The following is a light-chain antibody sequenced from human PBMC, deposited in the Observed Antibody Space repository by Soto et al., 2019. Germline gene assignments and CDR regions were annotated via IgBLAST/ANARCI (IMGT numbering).Light chain of an antibody. CDR2: EVS. CDR1: SSDVGAYDY. Sequence: QSVLTQPASVSGSPGQSITISCTGTSSDVGAYDYVSWYQQHPDKAPKLMIYEVSHRPSGVSNRFYGSKSVNTATLTISGLQAEDEADYSCSSYTSSSTRAFGTGTKVTVL. V-gene: IGLV2-14*03. CDR3: SSYTSSSTRA. J-gene: IGLJ1*01.